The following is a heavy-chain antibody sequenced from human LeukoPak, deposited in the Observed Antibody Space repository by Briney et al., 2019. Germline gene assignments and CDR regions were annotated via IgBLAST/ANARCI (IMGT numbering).Heavy chain of an antibody. CDR1: GGSISSYY. CDR2: IYYIEST. V-gene: IGHV4-59*01. D-gene: IGHD3-10*01. CDR3: ARGTYHYGSGLIDY. J-gene: IGHJ4*02. Sequence: SETLSLTCTISGGSISSYYWNWIRQSPGKGLEWLGYIYYIESTNYNPSLKSRVTISVDTSKNQFSLKLYSVTAADTAVYYCARGTYHYGSGLIDYWGQGTLVTVSS.